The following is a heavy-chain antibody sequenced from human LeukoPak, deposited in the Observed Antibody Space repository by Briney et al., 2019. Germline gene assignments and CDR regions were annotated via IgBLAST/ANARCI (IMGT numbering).Heavy chain of an antibody. D-gene: IGHD3-3*01. Sequence: PGGSLRLSCAASGFTFSSYSMNWVRQAPGKGLEWVSSISSSSSYIYYADSVKGRFTISRDNAKNSLYLQMNSLRAEDTAVYYCARDFGYDFWTPTRYYMDVWGKGTTVTVSS. V-gene: IGHV3-21*01. CDR1: GFTFSSYS. J-gene: IGHJ6*03. CDR2: ISSSSSYI. CDR3: ARDFGYDFWTPTRYYMDV.